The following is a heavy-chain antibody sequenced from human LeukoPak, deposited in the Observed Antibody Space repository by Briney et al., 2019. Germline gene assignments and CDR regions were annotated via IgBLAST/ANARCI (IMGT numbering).Heavy chain of an antibody. CDR2: IYYSGST. CDR3: ASGGGSYYFDY. CDR1: GGSISSYY. D-gene: IGHD2-15*01. Sequence: SETLSLTCTVSGGSISSYYWSWIRQPPGKGLEWIGYIYYSGSTNYNPSLKSRVTISVDTSKNQFSLKLSSVTAADTAVYYCASGGGSYYFDYWGQGTLVTVSS. V-gene: IGHV4-59*01. J-gene: IGHJ4*02.